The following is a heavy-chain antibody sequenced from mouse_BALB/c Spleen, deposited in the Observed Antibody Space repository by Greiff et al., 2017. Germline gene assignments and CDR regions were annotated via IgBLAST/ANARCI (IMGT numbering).Heavy chain of an antibody. Sequence: EVKLVESGPGLVKPSQSLSLTCTVTGYSTTSDYAWNWIRQFPGNKLEWMGYISYSGSTSYNPSLKSRISITRDTSKNQFFLQLNSVTTEDTATYYCAREGYYGTYAMDYWGQGTSVTVSS. J-gene: IGHJ4*01. V-gene: IGHV3-2*02. CDR3: AREGYYGTYAMDY. CDR2: ISYSGST. D-gene: IGHD1-1*01. CDR1: GYSTTSDYA.